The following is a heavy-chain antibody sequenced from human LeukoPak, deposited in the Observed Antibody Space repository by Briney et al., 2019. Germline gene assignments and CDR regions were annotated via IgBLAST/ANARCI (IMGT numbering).Heavy chain of an antibody. D-gene: IGHD3-22*01. CDR3: ARVAATMTAVPGYDAFNI. CDR1: GYTFTGYY. Sequence: GASVKVSCKASGYTFTGYYMHWVRQAPGQGLEWMGRINPNSGGTNYAQKFQGRVTMTRDTSISTAYMELTSLRSDDTAVYYCARVAATMTAVPGYDAFNIWGQGTMVTVSS. J-gene: IGHJ3*02. CDR2: INPNSGGT. V-gene: IGHV1-2*06.